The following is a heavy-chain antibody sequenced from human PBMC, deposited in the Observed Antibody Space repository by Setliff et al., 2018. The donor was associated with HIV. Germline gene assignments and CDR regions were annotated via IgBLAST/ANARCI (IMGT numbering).Heavy chain of an antibody. V-gene: IGHV3-30*02. Sequence: GGSMRLSCAAYGFTFSSYGMHWVRQAPGKGLEWVAFIRYDGSNKYYADSVKGRFTISRDNSKNTLFLQMNSLRAEDTAVYYCAKEVSRYCSSTSCGTGAFDIWGQGTMVTFSS. J-gene: IGHJ3*02. D-gene: IGHD2-2*01. CDR1: GFTFSSYG. CDR2: IRYDGSNK. CDR3: AKEVSRYCSSTSCGTGAFDI.